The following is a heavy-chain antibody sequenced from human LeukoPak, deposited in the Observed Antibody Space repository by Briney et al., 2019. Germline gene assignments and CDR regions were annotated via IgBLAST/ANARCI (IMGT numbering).Heavy chain of an antibody. D-gene: IGHD6-13*01. CDR3: ARDFEGSQDY. CDR1: GFTFSSYA. V-gene: IGHV3-23*01. CDR2: ISGSGGST. J-gene: IGHJ4*02. Sequence: GGSLRLSCAASGFTFSSYAMSWVRQAPGEGLEWVSAISGSGGSTYYADSVKGRFTISRDNSKNTLYLQMNSLRAEDTAVYYCARDFEGSQDYWGQGTLVTVSS.